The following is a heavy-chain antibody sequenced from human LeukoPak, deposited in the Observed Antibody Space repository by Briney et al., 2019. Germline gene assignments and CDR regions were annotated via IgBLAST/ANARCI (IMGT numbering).Heavy chain of an antibody. CDR3: ARDRTPYYYGSGRYFDY. J-gene: IGHJ4*02. V-gene: IGHV3-23*01. D-gene: IGHD3-10*01. CDR2: ISGSGGST. Sequence: GGSLRLSCAASGFTFSSYAMSWVRQAPGKGLEWVSAISGSGGSTYYADSVKGRFTISRDNSKNTLYLQMNSLRAEDTAVYYCARDRTPYYYGSGRYFDYWGQGTLVTVSS. CDR1: GFTFSSYA.